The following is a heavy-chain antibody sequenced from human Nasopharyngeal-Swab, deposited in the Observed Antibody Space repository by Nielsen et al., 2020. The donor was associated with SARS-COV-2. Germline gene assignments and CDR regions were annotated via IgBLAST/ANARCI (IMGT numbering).Heavy chain of an antibody. J-gene: IGHJ2*01. Sequence: SCAASGFTFSSYSMNWVRQAPGMGLEWVSVIHSDGTSTKYADSVKGRFTISRDNSKDTLYLQMNSLRAEDTAVYYCAKDLPEGWNSYLWYFDLWGRGTLVTVSS. CDR2: IHSDGTST. V-gene: IGHV3-23*03. D-gene: IGHD1-1*01. CDR3: AKDLPEGWNSYLWYFDL. CDR1: GFTFSSYS.